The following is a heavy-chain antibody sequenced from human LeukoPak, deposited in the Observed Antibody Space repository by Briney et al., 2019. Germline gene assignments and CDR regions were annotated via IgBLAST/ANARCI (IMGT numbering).Heavy chain of an antibody. D-gene: IGHD1-26*01. CDR1: GGTFSSYA. CDR2: IIPIFGTA. Sequence: ASVKVSCKASGGTFSSYAISWVRQAPGQGLEWLGGIIPIFGTANYAQKFQGRVTITADESTSTAYMELSSLRSGDTAVYYCARIGSYDAFDIWGQGTMVTVSS. CDR3: ARIGSYDAFDI. J-gene: IGHJ3*02. V-gene: IGHV1-69*13.